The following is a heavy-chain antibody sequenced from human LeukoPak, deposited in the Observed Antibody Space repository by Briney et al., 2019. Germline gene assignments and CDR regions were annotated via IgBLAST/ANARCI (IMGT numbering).Heavy chain of an antibody. CDR2: IYSGSST. J-gene: IGHJ4*02. V-gene: IGHV3-66*01. Sequence: PGGSLRLSCAASGFTVSSNYMSWVRQAPGKGLEWVSLIYSGSSTYYADSVKGRFTISRDKSKNTLYLQMSSLRVEDTAVYYCAMGAIVATIDYWGQGTLVTVSS. CDR3: AMGAIVATIDY. CDR1: GFTVSSNY. D-gene: IGHD5-12*01.